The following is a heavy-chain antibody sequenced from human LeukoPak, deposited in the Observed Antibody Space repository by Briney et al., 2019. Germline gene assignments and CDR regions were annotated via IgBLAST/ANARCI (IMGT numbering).Heavy chain of an antibody. Sequence: ASVRVSCKASGYTFTSYGISWVRQAPGQGLEWMGWISAYNGNTNYAQKLQGRVTMTTDTSTSTAYMERRSLRSDDTAVYYCARELRWWEWLVRGYYCGMDVWGQGTTVTVSS. D-gene: IGHD6-19*01. CDR2: ISAYNGNT. CDR3: ARELRWWEWLVRGYYCGMDV. V-gene: IGHV1-18*01. J-gene: IGHJ6*02. CDR1: GYTFTSYG.